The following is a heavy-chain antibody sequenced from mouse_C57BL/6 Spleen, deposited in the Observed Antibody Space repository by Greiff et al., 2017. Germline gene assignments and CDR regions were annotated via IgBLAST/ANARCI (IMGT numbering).Heavy chain of an antibody. Sequence: VQLKESGPELVKPGASVKISCKASGYSFTGYYMNWVKQSPEKSLEWIGEINPSTGGTTYNQKFKAKATLTVDKSSSTAYMQLKSLTSEDSAVYYCAGDSNYDWFAYWGQGTLVTVSA. D-gene: IGHD2-5*01. V-gene: IGHV1-42*01. J-gene: IGHJ3*01. CDR1: GYSFTGYY. CDR3: AGDSNYDWFAY. CDR2: INPSTGGT.